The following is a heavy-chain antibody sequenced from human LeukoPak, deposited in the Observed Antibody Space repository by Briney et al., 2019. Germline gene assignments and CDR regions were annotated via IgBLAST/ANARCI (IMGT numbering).Heavy chain of an antibody. CDR2: ISGSGGST. V-gene: IGHV3-23*01. CDR3: ARDFVSSGTLPYDY. J-gene: IGHJ4*02. Sequence: GGSLRLSCAASGFTFSIYAMSWVRQAPGKGLEWVSAISGSGGSTYYADSVKGRFTISRDNAKNSLYLQMNSLRAEDTAVYYCARDFVSSGTLPYDYWGQGTLVTVSS. D-gene: IGHD6-19*01. CDR1: GFTFSIYA.